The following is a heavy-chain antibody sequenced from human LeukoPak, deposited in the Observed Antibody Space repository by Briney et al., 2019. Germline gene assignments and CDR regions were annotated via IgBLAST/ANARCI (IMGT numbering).Heavy chain of an antibody. CDR3: ARDRSGWSYYYYYGMDV. Sequence: GRSLRLSCAASGFTFSSYGMHWVRQAPGKGLEWVAVIWYDGSNKYYADSVKGRFTISRDNSKNTLYLQMNSLRAEDTAMYYCARDRSGWSYYYYYGMDVWGQGTTVTVSS. V-gene: IGHV3-33*01. J-gene: IGHJ6*02. CDR2: IWYDGSNK. D-gene: IGHD6-19*01. CDR1: GFTFSSYG.